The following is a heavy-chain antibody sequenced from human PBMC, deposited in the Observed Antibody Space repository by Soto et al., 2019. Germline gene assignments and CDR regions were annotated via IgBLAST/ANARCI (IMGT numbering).Heavy chain of an antibody. Sequence: EVQLVESGGGLVKPGGSLRLSCAASGFTFSSYSMNWVRQAPGKGLEWVSSISSSSSYIYYADSVKGRFTISRDNAKNSLYRQRNSLRAEDTAVYYCARDIMITFGGVIVNWFDPWGQGTLVTVSS. CDR1: GFTFSSYS. D-gene: IGHD3-16*02. J-gene: IGHJ5*02. CDR2: ISSSSSYI. V-gene: IGHV3-21*01. CDR3: ARDIMITFGGVIVNWFDP.